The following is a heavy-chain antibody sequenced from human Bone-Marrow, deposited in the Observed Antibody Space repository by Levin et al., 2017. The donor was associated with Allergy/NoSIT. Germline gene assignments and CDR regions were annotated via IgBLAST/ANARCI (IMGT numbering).Heavy chain of an antibody. CDR1: GFTFADYA. CDR3: AKDIWQLGDLYLRPDY. Sequence: PGGSLRLSCAASGFTFADYAMHWVRQAPGKGLEWVSGITWNGGTKGYADSVKGRFTISRDNAKNSLYLQMNSLRVEDTALYYCAKDIWQLGDLYLRPDYWGQGALVTVSS. CDR2: ITWNGGTK. D-gene: IGHD3-16*01. J-gene: IGHJ4*02. V-gene: IGHV3-9*01.